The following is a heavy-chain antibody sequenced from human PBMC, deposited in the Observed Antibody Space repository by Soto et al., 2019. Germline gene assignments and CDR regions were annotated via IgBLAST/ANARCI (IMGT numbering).Heavy chain of an antibody. D-gene: IGHD2-15*01. V-gene: IGHV4-61*08. CDR1: GGSISSGGYS. J-gene: IGHJ3*02. Sequence: PSETLSLTCAVSGGSISSGGYSWSWIRQPPGKGLEWIGYIYYSGSTNYNPSLKSRVTISVDTSKNQFSLKLSSVTAADTAVYYCARVGRYCSGGSCYRSIDAFDIWGQGTMVTVSS. CDR2: IYYSGST. CDR3: ARVGRYCSGGSCYRSIDAFDI.